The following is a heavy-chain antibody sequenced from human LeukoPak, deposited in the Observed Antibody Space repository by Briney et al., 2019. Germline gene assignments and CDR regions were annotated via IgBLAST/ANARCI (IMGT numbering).Heavy chain of an antibody. CDR3: TRNSGGATIFDY. CDR1: GFTFGDYA. V-gene: IGHV3-49*04. J-gene: IGHJ4*02. CDR2: IRSKAYGGTT. D-gene: IGHD1-26*01. Sequence: GSLRLSCTASGFTFGDYAMSWVRHGPGEGLERVGFIRSKAYGGTTEYAASVKGRFTISRDDSKSIAYRKMNSLKTEDTAVYYWTRNSGGATIFDYWGQGTLVTVSS.